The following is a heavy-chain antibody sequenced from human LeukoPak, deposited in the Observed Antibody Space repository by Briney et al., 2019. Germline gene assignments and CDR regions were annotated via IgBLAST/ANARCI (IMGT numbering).Heavy chain of an antibody. V-gene: IGHV4-38-2*02. CDR1: GYSISSGYY. CDR2: IYHSGST. D-gene: IGHD5-18*01. J-gene: IGHJ4*02. CDR3: ARVPRRGYGYGSQYFDY. Sequence: SETLSLTCTVSGYSISSGYYWGWIRQPPGKGLEWIGSIYHSGSTYYNPSLKSRVTISVDTPKNQFSLKLSSVTAADTAVYYCARVPRRGYGYGSQYFDYWGQGTLVTVSS.